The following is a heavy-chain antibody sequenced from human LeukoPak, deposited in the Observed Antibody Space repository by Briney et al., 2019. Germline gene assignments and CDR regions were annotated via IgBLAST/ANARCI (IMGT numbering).Heavy chain of an antibody. CDR3: ARGGGYDAFDI. Sequence: TSQTLSLTCTISGGSISSGSYFWSWIRQPAGKGLEWIGRIHTSGTTNYNPSLKSRVTISRDTSNNQFSLKLSSVTATDTAMYYCARGGGYDAFDIWGQGTMVTVSS. V-gene: IGHV4-61*02. J-gene: IGHJ3*02. CDR1: GGSISSGSYF. D-gene: IGHD3-16*01. CDR2: IHTSGTT.